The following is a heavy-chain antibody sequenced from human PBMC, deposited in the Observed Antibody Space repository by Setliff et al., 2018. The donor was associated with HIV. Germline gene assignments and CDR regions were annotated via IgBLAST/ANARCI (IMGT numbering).Heavy chain of an antibody. CDR3: ASRWGSYYDTNGHPFDY. CDR1: GHSIRSGYY. CDR2: MYHSGST. V-gene: IGHV4-38-2*01. D-gene: IGHD3-22*01. J-gene: IGHJ4*02. Sequence: SQTLSLTCSVSGHSIRSGYYWGWIRQPPGKGLEWIGTMYHSGSTYYNPSLQGRVTMFFDTSEDHFSLRLSSVTAADTAVYYCASRWGSYYDTNGHPFDYWGQGTQVTVSS.